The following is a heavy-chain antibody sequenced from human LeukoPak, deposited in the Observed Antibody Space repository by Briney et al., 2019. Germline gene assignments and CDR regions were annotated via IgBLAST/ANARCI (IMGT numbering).Heavy chain of an antibody. Sequence: PGGSLRLSCAASGFTSSTYAVHWVRQAPGKGLEYLGVISYDANIKYYADSVKGRFTISRDNSKNTLYLEMNSLRAEDTAVYYCARSLIAAAGYWGQGTLVTVSS. D-gene: IGHD6-13*01. V-gene: IGHV3-30*04. CDR3: ARSLIAAAGY. CDR1: GFTSSTYA. CDR2: ISYDANIK. J-gene: IGHJ4*02.